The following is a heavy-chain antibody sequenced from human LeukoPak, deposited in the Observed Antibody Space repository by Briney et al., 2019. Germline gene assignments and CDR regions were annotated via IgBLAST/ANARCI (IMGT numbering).Heavy chain of an antibody. CDR2: IFYSGDT. CDR3: ARLVPYGGTTIGSDAFDV. Sequence: SETLSLTCTVSGGSISSNSHYWGWIRQPPGKGLEWIGSIFYSGDTYYNPSLKSRVIISVDTSNNQFSLKVTSVTAADTAVYYCARLVPYGGTTIGSDAFDVLGQGTKVTVSS. D-gene: IGHD4-23*01. CDR1: GGSISSNSHY. J-gene: IGHJ3*01. V-gene: IGHV4-39*01.